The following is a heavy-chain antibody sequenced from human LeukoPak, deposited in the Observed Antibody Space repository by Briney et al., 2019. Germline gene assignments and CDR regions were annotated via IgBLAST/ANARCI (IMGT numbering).Heavy chain of an antibody. CDR3: ARKGGVSGSYYNDSMYYFDY. CDR2: INHSGST. CDR1: GGSFSGYY. Sequence: PSETLSLTCAVYGGSFSGYYWSWIRQPPGKGLEWIGEINHSGSTNYNPSLKSRVTISVDTSKNQFSLKLSSVTAADTAVYYCARKGGVSGSYYNDSMYYFDYWGQGTLVTVSS. J-gene: IGHJ4*02. D-gene: IGHD3-10*01. V-gene: IGHV4-34*01.